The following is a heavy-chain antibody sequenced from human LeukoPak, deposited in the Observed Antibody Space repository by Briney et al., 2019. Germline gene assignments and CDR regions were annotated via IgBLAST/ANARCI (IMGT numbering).Heavy chain of an antibody. CDR1: GFTFSTYW. D-gene: IGHD3-3*01. V-gene: IGHV3-7*01. J-gene: IGHJ3*02. CDR3: AKHFFFGVVSSQSRGAFDI. CDR2: IKQDGSEE. Sequence: GGSLRLSCAASGFTFSTYWMSWVRQAPGKGLEWVASIKQDGSEESFVDSVRGRFTISRDNAKNSLYLQMHSLRAEDTAVYYCAKHFFFGVVSSQSRGAFDIWGQGTMVTVSS.